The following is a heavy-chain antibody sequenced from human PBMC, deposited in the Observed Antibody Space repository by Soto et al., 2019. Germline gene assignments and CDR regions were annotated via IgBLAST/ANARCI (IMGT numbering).Heavy chain of an antibody. V-gene: IGHV4-30-4*08. CDR3: ARVLGPAPHWFDP. Sequence: PSETLSLTCTVSGGSIRSGGYHWNWIRQHPGKGLEWIGYIYYSGSTYYNPSLKSRVTISVDTSKNQFSLKLSSVTAADTAVYYCARVLGPAPHWFDPWGQGTLVTVS. CDR1: GGSIRSGGYH. CDR2: IYYSGST. D-gene: IGHD3-3*02. J-gene: IGHJ5*02.